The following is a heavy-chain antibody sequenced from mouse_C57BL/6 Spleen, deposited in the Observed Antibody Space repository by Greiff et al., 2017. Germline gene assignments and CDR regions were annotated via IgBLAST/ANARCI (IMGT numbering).Heavy chain of an antibody. J-gene: IGHJ2*01. Sequence: EVQLQESGAELVRPGASVKLSCTASGFNIKDDYMHWVKQRPEQGLEWTGWIDPENGDTEYASKFQGKATITADTSSNTAYLQLSSLTSEDTAVYYCTTIGNYFDYWGQGTTLTVSS. V-gene: IGHV14-4*01. CDR2: IDPENGDT. D-gene: IGHD2-14*01. CDR1: GFNIKDDY. CDR3: TTIGNYFDY.